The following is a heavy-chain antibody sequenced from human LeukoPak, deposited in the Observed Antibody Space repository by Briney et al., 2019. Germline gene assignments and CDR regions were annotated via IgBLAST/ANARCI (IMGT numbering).Heavy chain of an antibody. CDR1: GGSFSGYY. V-gene: IGHV4-34*01. D-gene: IGHD3-10*02. Sequence: SETLSLTCAVYGGSFSGYYWSWIRQPPGKGLEWIGEINHSGSTNYNPSLKSRVTVSVDTSKNQFSLKLSSVTAADTAVYYCARVHVPPGYYFDYWGQGTLVTVSS. CDR3: ARVHVPPGYYFDY. J-gene: IGHJ4*02. CDR2: INHSGST.